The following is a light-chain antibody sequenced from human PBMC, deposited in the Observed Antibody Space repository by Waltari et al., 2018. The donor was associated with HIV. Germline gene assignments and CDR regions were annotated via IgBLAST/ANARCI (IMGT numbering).Light chain of an antibody. CDR2: DVN. CDR1: SSYVDTF. V-gene: IGLV2-11*01. J-gene: IGLJ1*01. CDR3: CSHAGNFIFA. Sequence: QSALTQPHSVSGSPGQSPTPPCAGPSSYVDTFVTRYPHHPGKAPQVIIYDVNNPPPGVPDRFSGSKSGNTAFLTISGLQAEDEAEYHCCSHAGNFIFAFGTGTKVTVL.